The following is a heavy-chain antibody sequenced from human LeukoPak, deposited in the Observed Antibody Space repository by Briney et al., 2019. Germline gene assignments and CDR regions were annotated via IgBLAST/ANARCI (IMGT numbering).Heavy chain of an antibody. Sequence: GASVKVSCKASGYTFTSYGISWVRQAPGQGLEWMGWTSAYNGNTNYAQKLQGRVTMTTDTSTSTAYMELRSLRSDDTAVYYCARESYDILTGYYRAYYYYGMDVWGQGTTVTVSS. CDR3: ARESYDILTGYYRAYYYYGMDV. D-gene: IGHD3-9*01. J-gene: IGHJ6*02. CDR2: TSAYNGNT. V-gene: IGHV1-18*01. CDR1: GYTFTSYG.